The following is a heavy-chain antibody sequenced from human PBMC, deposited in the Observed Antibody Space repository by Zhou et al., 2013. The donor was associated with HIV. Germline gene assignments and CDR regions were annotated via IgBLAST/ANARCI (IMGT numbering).Heavy chain of an antibody. V-gene: IGHV1-46*01. D-gene: IGHD1-26*01. CDR1: GYTVTSNW. Sequence: QVHLVQSGAEVKKPGASVKISCKASGYTVTSNWMHWVRQAPGQGLEWMGIINPKGGSPSYAQKFLDRVTITSDTSTSTFYMEVSSLRSDDTAVYYCARDHSNTAWDRPCWWFDPWGQGTLVTVSS. CDR2: INPKGGSP. CDR3: ARDHSNTAWDRPCWWFDP. J-gene: IGHJ5*02.